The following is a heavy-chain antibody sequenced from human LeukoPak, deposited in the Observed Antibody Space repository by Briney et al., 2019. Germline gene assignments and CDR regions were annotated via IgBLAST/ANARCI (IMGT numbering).Heavy chain of an antibody. D-gene: IGHD6-13*01. CDR2: IWYGGSNK. CDR3: AKKDSSSWDPLDY. Sequence: GGSLRLSCAASGFTFGSYGMHWVRQAPGKGLEWVAVIWYGGSNKYYADSVKGRFTISRDNSKNTLYLQMNSLRAEDTAVYYCAKKDSSSWDPLDYWGQGTLVTVSS. CDR1: GFTFGSYG. V-gene: IGHV3-30*02. J-gene: IGHJ4*02.